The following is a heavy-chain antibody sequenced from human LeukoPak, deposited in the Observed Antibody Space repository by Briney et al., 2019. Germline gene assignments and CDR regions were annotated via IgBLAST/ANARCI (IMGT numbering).Heavy chain of an antibody. CDR2: IYASGTT. Sequence: SETLSLTCTVSRGSIRSSYYYWAWIRQPAGKVLEWIGSIYASGTTYYNPSPKSPLHISVDTYKNQFSLKLHSLTAPDTALHYCARHCEPWGQGTLVTVSS. CDR3: ARHCEP. J-gene: IGHJ5*02. D-gene: IGHD2-21*01. CDR1: RGSIRSSYYY. V-gene: IGHV4-39*01.